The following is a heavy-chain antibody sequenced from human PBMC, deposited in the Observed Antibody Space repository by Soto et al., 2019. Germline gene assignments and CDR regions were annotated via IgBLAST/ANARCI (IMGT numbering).Heavy chain of an antibody. J-gene: IGHJ6*02. D-gene: IGHD3-3*01. CDR3: ARAGSYDFWSGSTPWYYGMDV. CDR1: GYTFTSYG. CDR2: ISAYNGNT. V-gene: IGHV1-18*04. Sequence: VASVKVSCKASGYTFTSYGISWVRQAPGQGLEWMGWISAYNGNTNYAQKLQGRVTMTTDTSTSTAYMELRSLRSDDTAVYYCARAGSYDFWSGSTPWYYGMDVWGQGTTVTVSS.